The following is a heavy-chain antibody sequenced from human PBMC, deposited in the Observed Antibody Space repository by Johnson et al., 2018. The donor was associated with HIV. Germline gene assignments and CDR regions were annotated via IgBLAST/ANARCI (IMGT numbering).Heavy chain of an antibody. Sequence: EQLVESGGGVVQPGRSLRLSCAASGFTFSSYAMHWVRQAPGKGLEWVSYISSSGNTIYYADSVKGRFTVSRDKVKNTLHLQMNSLRAEDTAVYYCAKDRGYGGNLDAFDIWGQETRVTVSS. CDR3: AKDRGYGGNLDAFDI. V-gene: IGHV3-48*01. CDR1: GFTFSSYA. J-gene: IGHJ3*02. D-gene: IGHD4-23*01. CDR2: ISSSGNTI.